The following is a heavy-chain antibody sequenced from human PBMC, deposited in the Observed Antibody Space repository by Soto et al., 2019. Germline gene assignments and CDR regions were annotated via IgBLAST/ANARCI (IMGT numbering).Heavy chain of an antibody. J-gene: IGHJ4*02. V-gene: IGHV3-74*01. CDR2: IDNDGSST. CDR1: GFKFSSYW. D-gene: IGHD2-2*01. CDR3: ARGGTYCSTTSCYFDY. Sequence: GGSLRLSCATSGFKFSSYWMHWVRQTPGKGLVWVSRIDNDGSSTVYADSVRGRFTISRDNAENTLYLQMNSLRAEDTAVYYCARGGTYCSTTSCYFDYWGQGTLVTVSS.